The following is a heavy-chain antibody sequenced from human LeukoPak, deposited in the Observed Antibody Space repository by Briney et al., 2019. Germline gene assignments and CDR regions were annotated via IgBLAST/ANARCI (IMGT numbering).Heavy chain of an antibody. CDR2: ISYSGST. V-gene: IGHV4-59*12. CDR3: ARRAPNYDILTGPDSNYYYYGMDV. D-gene: IGHD3-9*01. Sequence: SETLSLTCTVSGGSISSYYWSWIRQPPGKGLEWIGYISYSGSTNYNPSLRSRVTISVDPSKNQFSLKLSSVTAADTAVYYCARRAPNYDILTGPDSNYYYYGMDVWGQGTTVTVSS. J-gene: IGHJ6*02. CDR1: GGSISSYY.